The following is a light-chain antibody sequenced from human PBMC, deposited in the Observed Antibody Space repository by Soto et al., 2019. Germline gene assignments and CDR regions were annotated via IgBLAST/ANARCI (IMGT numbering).Light chain of an antibody. V-gene: IGLV2-14*03. CDR2: DVS. CDR1: SSDVGTYNY. CDR3: SSYTGSSTSVI. Sequence: QSVLTQPASVSGSPGQSITISCTGTSSDVGTYNYVSWYQQHPGKAPKVMIYDVSNRPSGVSNRFSGSKSRNTASLTISGLQAEDEADYYCSSYTGSSTSVIFGGGTKLTVL. J-gene: IGLJ2*01.